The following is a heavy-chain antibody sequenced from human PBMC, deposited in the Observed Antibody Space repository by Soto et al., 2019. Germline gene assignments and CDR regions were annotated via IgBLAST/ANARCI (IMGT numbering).Heavy chain of an antibody. CDR3: APGNGNYYYYGMDV. D-gene: IGHD1-1*01. V-gene: IGHV3-23*01. J-gene: IGHJ6*02. Sequence: EVQLLESGGGLVQPGGSLRLSCAASGFTFSSYAMSWVRQAPGKGLEWVSAISSSGSSTYYADSVKGRFTIPRDNSKNTLYLQMNSLRAEDTAVYYCAPGNGNYYYYGMDVWGQGTTVTVSS. CDR1: GFTFSSYA. CDR2: ISSSGSST.